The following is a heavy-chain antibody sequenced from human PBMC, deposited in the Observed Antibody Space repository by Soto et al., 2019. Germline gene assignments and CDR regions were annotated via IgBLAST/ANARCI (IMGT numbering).Heavy chain of an antibody. CDR1: GGSISSYY. D-gene: IGHD6-13*01. Sequence: PSETLSLTCTVSGGSISSYYWSWIRQPPGKGLEWIGYIYYSGSTNYNPSLKSRVTISVDTSKNQFSLKLSSVTAADTAVYYCVRVAGYSSSYYYYYGMDVWGQGTTVTVSS. CDR3: VRVAGYSSSYYYYYGMDV. CDR2: IYYSGST. J-gene: IGHJ6*02. V-gene: IGHV4-59*01.